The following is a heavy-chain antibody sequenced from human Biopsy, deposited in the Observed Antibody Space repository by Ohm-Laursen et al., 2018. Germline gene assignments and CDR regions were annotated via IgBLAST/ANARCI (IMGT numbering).Heavy chain of an antibody. D-gene: IGHD3-3*01. J-gene: IGHJ3*01. CDR2: ASYSGYT. CDR3: ARLGNFWNAEDGLDL. CDR1: DDSIRNFY. Sequence: SETLSLTCTVSDDSIRNFYWTWIRQPPGQGLEWIGHASYSGYTNYNPSLKGRVTISVDTSKNHFSLTLRFVTAADTAVYSCARLGNFWNAEDGLDLWGLGTMVTVSS. V-gene: IGHV4-59*08.